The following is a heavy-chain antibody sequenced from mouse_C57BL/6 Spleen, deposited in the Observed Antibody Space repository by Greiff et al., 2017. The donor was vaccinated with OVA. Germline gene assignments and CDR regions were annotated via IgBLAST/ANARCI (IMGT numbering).Heavy chain of an antibody. CDR1: GYSFTSYW. CDR2: IYPGSGST. CDR3: SRTYTNAMDY. V-gene: IGHV1-55*01. Sequence: QVQLQQPGPELVKPGASVKMSCKASGYSFTSYWITWVKQRPGQGIEWIGDIYPGSGSTSYNAKFKSTATLTVDKSSSTAYMQLSSLTSEDSAVYSSSRTYTNAMDYWGQGTSVTVSS. D-gene: IGHD2-12*01. J-gene: IGHJ4*01.